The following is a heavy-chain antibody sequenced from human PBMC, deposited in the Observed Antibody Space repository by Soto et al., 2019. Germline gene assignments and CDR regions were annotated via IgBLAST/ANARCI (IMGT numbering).Heavy chain of an antibody. D-gene: IGHD5-18*01. CDR3: ARSTIQLSATYGMDV. CDR2: INPNSGGT. J-gene: IGHJ6*02. Sequence: GASVKVPCKASGYTFTGYYMHWVRQAPAQGLEWMGWINPNSGGTNYAQKFQGRVTMTRDTSISTAYMELSRLRSDDTAVYYCARSTIQLSATYGMDVWGQGTTVTVSS. CDR1: GYTFTGYY. V-gene: IGHV1-2*02.